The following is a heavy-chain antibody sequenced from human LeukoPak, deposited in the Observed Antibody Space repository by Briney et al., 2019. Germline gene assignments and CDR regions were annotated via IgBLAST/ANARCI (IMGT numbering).Heavy chain of an antibody. J-gene: IGHJ3*02. Sequence: GGSLRLSCAGSGFTFSTYSMNWVRQAPGKGLEWVSSISSGGSYIYCADSVKGRFTISRDNAKNSLYLQMNSLRAEDTAVYYCARDLDDYVWGSYRGPDAFDIWGQGTMVTVSS. CDR3: ARDLDDYVWGSYRGPDAFDI. D-gene: IGHD3-16*02. V-gene: IGHV3-21*01. CDR1: GFTFSTYS. CDR2: ISSGGSYI.